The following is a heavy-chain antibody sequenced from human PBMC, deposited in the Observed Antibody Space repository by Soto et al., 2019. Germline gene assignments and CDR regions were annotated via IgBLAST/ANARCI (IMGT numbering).Heavy chain of an antibody. Sequence: AASVEVSCMASGHTFSVSHMHWVRQAPRQWLEWMGLVHPISGGTNYAPIFKVRVTMTRDTSINTAYMELSRLTSYDTSVYYCPKELQWYMDEGDPGTMVNV. CDR2: VHPISGGT. D-gene: IGHD1-1*01. CDR3: PKELQWYMDE. CDR1: GHTFSVSH. J-gene: IGHJ6*03. V-gene: IGHV1-2*02.